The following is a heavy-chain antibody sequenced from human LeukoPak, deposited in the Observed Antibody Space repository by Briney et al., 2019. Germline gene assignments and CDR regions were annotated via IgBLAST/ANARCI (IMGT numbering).Heavy chain of an antibody. Sequence: GGSLRLPCAASGFTFSDYYMSWIRQAPGKGLEWVSYISSSGSTIYYADSVKGRFTISRDNAKNSLYLQMNSLRAEDTAVYYCAGSADTAMVTPGEFDYWGQGTLVTVSS. CDR3: AGSADTAMVTPGEFDY. CDR1: GFTFSDYY. J-gene: IGHJ4*02. V-gene: IGHV3-11*01. CDR2: ISSSGSTI. D-gene: IGHD5-18*01.